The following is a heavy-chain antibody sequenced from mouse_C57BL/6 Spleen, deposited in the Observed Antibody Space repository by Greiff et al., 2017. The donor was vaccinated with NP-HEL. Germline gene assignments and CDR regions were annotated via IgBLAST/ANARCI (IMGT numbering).Heavy chain of an antibody. CDR2: IFPGSGST. J-gene: IGHJ3*01. V-gene: IGHV1-9*01. Sequence: QVQLQQSGAELMKPGASVKLSCKATGYTFTEYWIDWVKQRPGHGLEWIGWIFPGSGSTKYNEKFKGKATFTADTSSNTAYMQLSRLTSEDSAIYFCARPQERACWFAYWGQGTLVTVSA. CDR1: GYTFTEYW. CDR3: ARPQERACWFAY.